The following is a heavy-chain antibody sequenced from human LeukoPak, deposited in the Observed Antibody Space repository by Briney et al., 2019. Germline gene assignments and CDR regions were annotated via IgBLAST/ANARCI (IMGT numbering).Heavy chain of an antibody. Sequence: PSETLSLTCAVYGGSFSGYYWSWIRQPPGKGLEWIGYIQYGGRTYYSPSLKSRVTISMDLSKIQFSLKMSSVTAADTAVYYCARDFFGDFDHWGQGILVTVSS. V-gene: IGHV4-34*11. CDR3: ARDFFGDFDH. D-gene: IGHD2/OR15-2a*01. CDR1: GGSFSGYY. J-gene: IGHJ4*02. CDR2: IQYGGRT.